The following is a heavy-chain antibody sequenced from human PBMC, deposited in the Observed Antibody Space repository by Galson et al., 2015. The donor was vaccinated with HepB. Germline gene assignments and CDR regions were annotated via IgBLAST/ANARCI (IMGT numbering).Heavy chain of an antibody. V-gene: IGHV3-49*03. CDR2: IRSKAYGGTT. Sequence: SLRLSCAASGFTFGDYAMSWFRQAPGKGLEWVGFIRSKAYGGTTEYAASVKGRFTISRDDSKSIAYLQMNSLKTEDTAVYYCTRAPCSSTSCYKGGDWFDPWGQGTLVTVSS. J-gene: IGHJ5*02. CDR3: TRAPCSSTSCYKGGDWFDP. D-gene: IGHD2-2*02. CDR1: GFTFGDYA.